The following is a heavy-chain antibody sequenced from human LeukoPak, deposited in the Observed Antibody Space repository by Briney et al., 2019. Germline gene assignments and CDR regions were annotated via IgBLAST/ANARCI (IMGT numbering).Heavy chain of an antibody. J-gene: IGHJ6*03. CDR1: GYSISSGYY. V-gene: IGHV4-38-2*02. CDR3: ARALPRGSYYYYYYMDV. Sequence: SETLSLTCTVSGYSISSGYYWGWIRQPPGKGLEWIGSIYHSGSTYYNPSLKSRVTISVDTSKNQFSLKLSSVTAADTAVYYCARALPRGSYYYYYYMDVWGKGTTVTVSS. D-gene: IGHD1-26*01. CDR2: IYHSGST.